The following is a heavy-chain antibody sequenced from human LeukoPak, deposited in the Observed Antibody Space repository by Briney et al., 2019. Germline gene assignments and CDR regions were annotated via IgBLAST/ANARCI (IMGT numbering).Heavy chain of an antibody. J-gene: IGHJ6*03. CDR2: INSDGSST. V-gene: IGHV3-74*01. D-gene: IGHD2-15*01. Sequence: PGGSLRLSCAASGFTFSSYWMHWVRQAPGKGLVWVSRINSDGSSTSYADSVKGRFTISRDNAKNTLYLQMNSLRAEDTAVYYCAKDAAYYYYMDVWGKGNTVTVSS. CDR3: AKDAAYYYYMDV. CDR1: GFTFSSYW.